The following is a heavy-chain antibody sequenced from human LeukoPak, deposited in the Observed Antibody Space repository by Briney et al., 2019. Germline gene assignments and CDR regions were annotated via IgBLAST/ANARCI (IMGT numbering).Heavy chain of an antibody. D-gene: IGHD3-10*01. CDR1: GGSISSSSYY. CDR3: ARGPLINSYGSGSPHLNYYYYYGMDV. V-gene: IGHV4-39*07. J-gene: IGHJ6*02. Sequence: SETLSLTCTVSGGSISSSSYYWGWTRQPPGKGLEWIGSIYYSGSTNYNPSLKSRVTISVDTSKNQFSLKLSSVTAADTAVYYCARGPLINSYGSGSPHLNYYYYYGMDVWGQGTTVTVSS. CDR2: IYYSGST.